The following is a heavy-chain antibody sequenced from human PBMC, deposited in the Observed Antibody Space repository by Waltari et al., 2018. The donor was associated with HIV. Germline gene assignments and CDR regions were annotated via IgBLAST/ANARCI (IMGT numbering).Heavy chain of an antibody. J-gene: IGHJ4*02. CDR3: ARHRSIKSTFGGVGYYFDS. CDR1: GGSISSGTYY. D-gene: IGHD3-16*01. Sequence: QLQLQESGPGLVKPSETLSLTCTVSGGSISSGTYYWGWIRQPPGKGLEWIGSTYYTETPYSNPSLKSRVTMSVDTSKNQFSLNLRSVTAADSAVYYCARHRSIKSTFGGVGYYFDSWGQGTLVTVSS. CDR2: TYYTETP. V-gene: IGHV4-39*01.